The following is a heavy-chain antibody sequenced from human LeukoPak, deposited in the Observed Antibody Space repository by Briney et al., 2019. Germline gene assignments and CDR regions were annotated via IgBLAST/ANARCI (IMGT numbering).Heavy chain of an antibody. Sequence: GGSLRLSCTASGFIFSTYNMNWVRQAPGKGLEWVSYISLSSTAIYYADSVKGRFTISRDNAKNSLYLQMNSLRPEDTAVYYCARDRRTSGNWNYLDFWGQGTLVTVSS. J-gene: IGHJ4*02. V-gene: IGHV3-48*01. CDR1: GFIFSTYN. CDR2: ISLSSTAI. CDR3: ARDRRTSGNWNYLDF. D-gene: IGHD1-7*01.